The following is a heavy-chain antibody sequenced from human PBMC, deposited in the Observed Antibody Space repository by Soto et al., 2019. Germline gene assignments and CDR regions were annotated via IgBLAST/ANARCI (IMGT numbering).Heavy chain of an antibody. J-gene: IGHJ3*02. V-gene: IGHV3-23*01. D-gene: IGHD2-8*01. CDR3: AKDATSVNGVWDPFVT. Sequence: EVQLLESGGGVVQPGGSLRLSCAASGFTFSDYAMSWVRQTPGKGLQWVSGVGGSDDDKHYADSVRGRFIVSRDNSKNTLYLQMNSQRADDTAIYYCAKDATSVNGVWDPFVTWGEWTEVTVSS. CDR1: GFTFSDYA. CDR2: VGGSDDDK.